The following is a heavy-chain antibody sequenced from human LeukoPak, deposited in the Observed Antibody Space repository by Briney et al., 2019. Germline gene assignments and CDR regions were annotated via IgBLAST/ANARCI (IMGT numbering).Heavy chain of an antibody. J-gene: IGHJ4*02. CDR2: IYSGGST. V-gene: IGHV3-66*01. CDR3: ARAAWGDYPGGY. D-gene: IGHD4-17*01. CDR1: GFTVSSNY. Sequence: GGSLRLSCAASGFTVSSNYMSWVRQAPGKGLKWVSVIYSGGSTYYADSVKGRFTISRDNSKNTLYLQMNSLRAEDTAVYYCARAAWGDYPGGYWGQGTLVTASS.